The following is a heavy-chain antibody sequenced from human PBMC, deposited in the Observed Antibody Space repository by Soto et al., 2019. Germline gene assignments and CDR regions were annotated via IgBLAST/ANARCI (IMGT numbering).Heavy chain of an antibody. CDR2: IYYSGST. J-gene: IGHJ5*02. V-gene: IGHV4-39*07. D-gene: IGHD3-22*01. CDR1: GGSISSSSFH. CDR3: ARVAWNYDSSGYYFFNWFDP. Sequence: PSETLSLTCAVHGGSISSSSFHWGWIRQPPGKGLEWIGSIYYSGSTNYSPSLKSRVTISVDTSKNQFSLKLTSVTAADTAVYYCARVAWNYDSSGYYFFNWFDPWGQGTLVTVSS.